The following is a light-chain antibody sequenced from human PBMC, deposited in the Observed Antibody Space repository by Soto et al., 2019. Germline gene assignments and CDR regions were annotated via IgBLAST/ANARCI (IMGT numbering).Light chain of an antibody. J-gene: IGLJ2*01. CDR1: RSDVGGYNY. CDR2: EVN. V-gene: IGLV2-8*01. Sequence: QSVLTQPPSASGSPGQSVTISCTGTRSDVGGYNYVSWYQQHPGKAPKLMTYEVNKRPSGVPDRFSGFKSGNTASLTVSGLQAEDEADYYCSSYAGSNNLVFVGGTKLTVL. CDR3: SSYAGSNNLV.